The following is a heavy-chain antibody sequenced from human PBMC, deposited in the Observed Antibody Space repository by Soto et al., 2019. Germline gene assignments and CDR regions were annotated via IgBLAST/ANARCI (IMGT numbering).Heavy chain of an antibody. D-gene: IGHD3-22*01. Sequence: QVQLVQSGAEVKKPGSRLKSSSRALGASFVNFVIGGWRQPLEKGLEWMGAIIPVFGTPNYAQKFQDRVTITADESTTTVYMEVRSLTSEDTAVYYCARGDATKIVVTTYYAMDVWGQGTTVTVSS. CDR3: ARGDATKIVVTTYYAMDV. J-gene: IGHJ6*02. V-gene: IGHV1-69*12. CDR1: GASFVNFV. CDR2: IIPVFGTP.